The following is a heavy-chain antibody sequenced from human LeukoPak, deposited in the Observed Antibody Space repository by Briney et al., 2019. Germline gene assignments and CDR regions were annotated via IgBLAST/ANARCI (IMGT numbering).Heavy chain of an antibody. CDR2: INTNTGNP. Sequence: AXVKVSCKASGYTFTSYAMNWVRQAPGQGLEWMGWINTNTGNPTYAQGFTGRFVFSLDTSVSTAYLQISSLKAEDTAVYYCAREASSWDSDAFDIWGQGTMVTVSS. J-gene: IGHJ3*02. CDR3: AREASSWDSDAFDI. V-gene: IGHV7-4-1*02. CDR1: GYTFTSYA. D-gene: IGHD1-26*01.